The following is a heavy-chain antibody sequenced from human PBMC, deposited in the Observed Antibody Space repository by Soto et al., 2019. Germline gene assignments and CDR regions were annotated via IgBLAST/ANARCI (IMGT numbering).Heavy chain of an antibody. CDR1: GGTFSSYA. V-gene: IGHV1-69*01. CDR3: AVTYLYYDFWSGYSQAAIYYYYGMDV. Sequence: QVQLVQSGAEVKKPGSSVKVSCKASGGTFSSYAISWVRQAPGQGLEWMGGIIPIFGTANFAQKFQGRVTITADESTSTAYMELSSLRSEDTAVYYCAVTYLYYDFWSGYSQAAIYYYYGMDVWGQGTTVTVSS. D-gene: IGHD3-3*01. CDR2: IIPIFGTA. J-gene: IGHJ6*02.